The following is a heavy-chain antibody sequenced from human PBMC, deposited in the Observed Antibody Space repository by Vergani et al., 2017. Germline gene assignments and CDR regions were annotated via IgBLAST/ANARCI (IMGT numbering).Heavy chain of an antibody. CDR2: FYYSGST. CDR1: GGPISSYY. V-gene: IGHV4-59*01. CDR3: ARELGFWTMGDYYYYYMDV. D-gene: IGHD3/OR15-3a*01. J-gene: IGHJ6*03. Sequence: QVQLQESGPGLVKPSETLSLTCTVSGGPISSYYWSWIRQPPGKGLEWIGYFYYSGSTNYIHSLKSRVTIAVETSKNQFSLKLSSVTAADTAVYYCARELGFWTMGDYYYYYMDVWGKGTAVTVSS.